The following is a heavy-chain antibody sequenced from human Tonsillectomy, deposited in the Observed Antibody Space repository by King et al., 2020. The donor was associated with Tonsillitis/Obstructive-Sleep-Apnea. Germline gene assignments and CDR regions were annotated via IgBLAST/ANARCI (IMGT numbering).Heavy chain of an antibody. J-gene: IGHJ5*02. D-gene: IGHD2-2*01. Sequence: QLQESGPGLVKPSETLSLTCTVSGGSISSSSYYWGWIRQPPGKGLEWIGSIYYSGSTYHNPSLKSRVTISADTSKNQFSLKLNSVTAADTAVYYCARHRGYCSSTSCKYNWLDPWGQGTLVTVSS. V-gene: IGHV4-39*01. CDR3: ARHRGYCSSTSCKYNWLDP. CDR2: IYYSGST. CDR1: GGSISSSSYY.